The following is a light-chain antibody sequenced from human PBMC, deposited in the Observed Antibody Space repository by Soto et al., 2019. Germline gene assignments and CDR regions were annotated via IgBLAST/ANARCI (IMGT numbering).Light chain of an antibody. J-gene: IGKJ4*01. CDR3: QQRSDWPLT. Sequence: EIVLTQSPTTLSLSPGERATLSCRASQSVSSYFAWYQQKPGQAPRLLIYDASTRAAGIPARFSGSGSGTDFTLTISSLEPGDFAVYYCQQRSDWPLTFGGGTKVEIK. CDR2: DAS. V-gene: IGKV3-11*01. CDR1: QSVSSY.